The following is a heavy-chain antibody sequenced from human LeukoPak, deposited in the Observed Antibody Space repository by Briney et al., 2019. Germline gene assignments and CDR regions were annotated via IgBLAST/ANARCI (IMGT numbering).Heavy chain of an antibody. D-gene: IGHD3-9*01. CDR2: IDSDGSIT. V-gene: IGHV3-74*01. CDR3: ARVLTPANIDS. Sequence: PGGSLRLSCAASGFTFSSYLMHWVRQAPGMGLVWVSHIDSDGSITTYADSVKGRFTISRDNARNTLYLQMNSLRAEDTAVYYCARVLTPANIDSWGQGTLVTVSS. CDR1: GFTFSSYL. J-gene: IGHJ4*02.